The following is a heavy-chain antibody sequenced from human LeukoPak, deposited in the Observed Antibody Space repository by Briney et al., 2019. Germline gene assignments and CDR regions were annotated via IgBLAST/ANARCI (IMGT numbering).Heavy chain of an antibody. CDR1: GFTFSSYG. D-gene: IGHD6-13*01. CDR2: IKQDGSEK. Sequence: GGSLRLSCAASGFTFSSYGMHWVRQAPGKGLEWVANIKQDGSEKYYVDSVKGRFTISRDNAKNSLYLQMNSLRAEDTAVYYCAREAAAGTITDYWGQGTLVTVSS. CDR3: AREAAAGTITDY. J-gene: IGHJ4*02. V-gene: IGHV3-7*01.